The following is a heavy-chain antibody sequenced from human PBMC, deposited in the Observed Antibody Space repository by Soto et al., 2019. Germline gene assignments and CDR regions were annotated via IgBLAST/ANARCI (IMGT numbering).Heavy chain of an antibody. D-gene: IGHD2-2*01. CDR1: GYTFTSYG. Sequence: ASVKVSCKASGYTFTSYGISWVRQAPGQGLEWMGWISAYNGNTNYAQKLQGRVTMTTDTSTSTAYMELRSLRSDDTAVYYCARTDCSSTSCYEKTFDYWGQGTLVTVSS. J-gene: IGHJ4*02. CDR3: ARTDCSSTSCYEKTFDY. V-gene: IGHV1-18*01. CDR2: ISAYNGNT.